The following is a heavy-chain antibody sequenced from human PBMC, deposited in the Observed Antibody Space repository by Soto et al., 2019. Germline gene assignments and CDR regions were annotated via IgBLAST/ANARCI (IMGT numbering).Heavy chain of an antibody. Sequence: SETLSLTCAVYGGSFSGYYWSWIRQPPGKGLEWIGEINHSGSTNYNPSLKSRVTISVDTSKNQFSLKLSSVTAADTAVYYCAVPHSSSWYRDYYYYGMDVWGQGTTVTVAS. D-gene: IGHD6-13*01. CDR3: AVPHSSSWYRDYYYYGMDV. CDR2: INHSGST. CDR1: GGSFSGYY. V-gene: IGHV4-34*01. J-gene: IGHJ6*02.